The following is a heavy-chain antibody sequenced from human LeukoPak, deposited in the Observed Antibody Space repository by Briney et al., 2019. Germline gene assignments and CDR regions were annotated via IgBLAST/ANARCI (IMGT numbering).Heavy chain of an antibody. CDR2: ISSSSNTI. J-gene: IGHJ4*02. Sequence: GGSLRPSCAASGFTFSSYSMNWVRQAPGKGLEWVSYISSSSNTIYYADSVQGRFTTSRDNAKNSLYLQMNSLRAEDTAVYYCARGLNDFWSGYFEPYYFDYWGQGTLVTVSS. CDR3: ARGLNDFWSGYFEPYYFDY. D-gene: IGHD3-3*01. V-gene: IGHV3-48*01. CDR1: GFTFSSYS.